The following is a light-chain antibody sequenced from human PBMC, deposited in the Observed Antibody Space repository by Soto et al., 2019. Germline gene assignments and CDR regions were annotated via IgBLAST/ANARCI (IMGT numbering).Light chain of an antibody. Sequence: IVLTQSAATLSLYPGERASLSCRASQSVSNSYLAWYQQKPGQAPRLLIFGASNRATDIPDRFSGSGSGTDFTLTITRLEPEDFAVYYCQQYDTSPRGFGQGTKLEIK. CDR1: QSVSNSY. CDR2: GAS. V-gene: IGKV3-20*01. J-gene: IGKJ2*03. CDR3: QQYDTSPRG.